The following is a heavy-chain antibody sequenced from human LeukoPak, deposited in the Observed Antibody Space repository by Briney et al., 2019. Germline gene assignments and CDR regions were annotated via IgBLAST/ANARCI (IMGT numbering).Heavy chain of an antibody. D-gene: IGHD2-15*01. CDR2: INHSGST. CDR1: GGSFSGYY. J-gene: IGHJ6*03. CDR3: ARGRCSGGSCYWHYYYMDV. V-gene: IGHV4-34*01. Sequence: SETLSLTCAVYGGSFSGYYWSWIRQPPGKGLEWIGEINHSGSTNYNPSLKSRVTISVDTSKNQFSLKLSSVTAADTAVYHCARGRCSGGSCYWHYYYMDVWGKGTTVTVSS.